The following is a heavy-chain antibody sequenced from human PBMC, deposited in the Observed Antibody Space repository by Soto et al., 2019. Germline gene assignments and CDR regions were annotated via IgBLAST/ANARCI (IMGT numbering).Heavy chain of an antibody. D-gene: IGHD3-3*01. CDR3: AKGRGVPIFGLVRYAYSFDS. V-gene: IGHV3-21*06. Sequence: GGSLRLSCAASGFTFGTYMMNWIRQAPGKGLEWVASINSGGGDIYYADSVRGRFTISRDNAKNLLNLQMNDVRTEDTAVYYCAKGRGVPIFGLVRYAYSFDSWGLGTLVTVSS. J-gene: IGHJ4*02. CDR2: INSGGGDI. CDR1: GFTFGTYM.